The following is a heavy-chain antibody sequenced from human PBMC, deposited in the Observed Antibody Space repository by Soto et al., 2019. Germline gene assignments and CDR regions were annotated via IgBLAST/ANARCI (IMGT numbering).Heavy chain of an antibody. CDR3: ARTSAGGKYYYGMDV. CDR2: IYPGDSDT. J-gene: IGHJ6*02. D-gene: IGHD6-13*01. Sequence: GESLKISCMGSGYSFTSYWIGWVRQMPGKGLEWMGIIYPGDSDTRYSPSFQGQVTISADKSISTAYLQWSSLKASDTAMYYCARTSAGGKYYYGMDVWGQGTTVTASS. CDR1: GYSFTSYW. V-gene: IGHV5-51*01.